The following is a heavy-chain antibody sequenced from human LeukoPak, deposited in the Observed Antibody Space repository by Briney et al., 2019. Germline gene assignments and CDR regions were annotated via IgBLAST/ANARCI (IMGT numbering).Heavy chain of an antibody. J-gene: IGHJ4*02. D-gene: IGHD3-16*01. CDR2: IYYSGST. CDR1: GGSISSSSYY. CDR3: ARYPWLKGDYYFDY. V-gene: IGHV4-39*01. Sequence: SEPLSLTCTVSGGSISSSSYYWGWIRQPPRKGLEWIGSIYYSGSTYYNPSLKSRVTISVDTSKNQFSLKLSSVTAADTAVYYCARYPWLKGDYYFDYWGQGTLVTVSS.